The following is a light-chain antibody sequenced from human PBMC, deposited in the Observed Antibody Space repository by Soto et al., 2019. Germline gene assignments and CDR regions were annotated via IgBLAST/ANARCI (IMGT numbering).Light chain of an antibody. V-gene: IGKV1-5*01. CDR3: QQYNSYPYT. CDR2: DAS. CDR1: QSISSW. Sequence: DIQMTQSPSTLSASVGDRVTITCRASQSISSWLAWYQQKPGKAPKLLIYDASSLVSGVPSRFSGSGSGTEFTLTISSLQTDEFATYYCQQYNSYPYTFGQGTKLEIK. J-gene: IGKJ2*01.